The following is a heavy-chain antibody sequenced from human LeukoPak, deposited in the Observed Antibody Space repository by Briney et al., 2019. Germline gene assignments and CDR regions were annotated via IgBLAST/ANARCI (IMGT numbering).Heavy chain of an antibody. Sequence: GGSLRLSCAVSGFTFSDSYMTWLRQAPGKGLESLSYISPSGTDISYADSVKGRFTISRDNSKNTLYLQMNSLRAEDTAVYYCARGRIAVATPWDYWGQGTLVTVSS. V-gene: IGHV3-11*01. CDR3: ARGRIAVATPWDY. CDR2: ISPSGTDI. J-gene: IGHJ4*02. D-gene: IGHD6-19*01. CDR1: GFTFSDSY.